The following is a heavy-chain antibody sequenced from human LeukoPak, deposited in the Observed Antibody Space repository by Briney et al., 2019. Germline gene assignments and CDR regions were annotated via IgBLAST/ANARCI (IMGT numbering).Heavy chain of an antibody. CDR1: GFTFSGSA. D-gene: IGHD6-19*01. Sequence: GGSLRLSCAASGFTFSGSAMHWVRQAPGKGLEWVAFISYDGTNTYYADSVKGRFTISRDNSKNTLYVQMNSLRPEDTAVYYCARDRGGSGWSPFDSWGQGTLVTVSS. V-gene: IGHV3-30-3*01. CDR2: ISYDGTNT. J-gene: IGHJ4*02. CDR3: ARDRGGSGWSPFDS.